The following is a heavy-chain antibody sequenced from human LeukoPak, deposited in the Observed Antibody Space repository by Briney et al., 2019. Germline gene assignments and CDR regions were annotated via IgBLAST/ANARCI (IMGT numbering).Heavy chain of an antibody. Sequence: SETLSLTCTVSGGSISSGGYYWSWIRQPPGKGLEWIGYIYHSGSTYYNPSLKSRVTISVDRSKNQFSLKLSSVTAADTAVYYCARDSNSGYDIWGQGTMVTVSS. D-gene: IGHD5-12*01. CDR2: IYHSGST. J-gene: IGHJ3*02. CDR3: ARDSNSGYDI. CDR1: GGSISSGGYY. V-gene: IGHV4-30-2*01.